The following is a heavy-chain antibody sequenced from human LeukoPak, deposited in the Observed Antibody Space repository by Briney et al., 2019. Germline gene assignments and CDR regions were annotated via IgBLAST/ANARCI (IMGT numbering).Heavy chain of an antibody. CDR3: ARGRQDVTMIVVFMTAVSYYFVV. J-gene: IGHJ6*03. V-gene: IGHV4-34*01. CDR2: MNPSGST. D-gene: IGHD3-22*01. CDR1: GGSFSGYY. Sequence: SETLSLTCAVYGGSFSGYYWTWIRQTPEKGLEGIGEMNPSGSTNYNPSLKSGGTISADTNKKQFFLELRTVTAADAAVYYCARGRQDVTMIVVFMTAVSYYFVVWGKGTTVTVS.